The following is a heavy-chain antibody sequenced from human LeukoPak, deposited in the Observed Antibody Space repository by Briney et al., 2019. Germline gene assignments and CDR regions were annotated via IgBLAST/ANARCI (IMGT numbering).Heavy chain of an antibody. CDR3: AKGTFDWSFPLYFDS. CDR2: ISYDGSHK. J-gene: IGHJ4*02. CDR1: GFTFSSYA. D-gene: IGHD3-9*01. V-gene: IGHV3-30*04. Sequence: GGSLRLSCAASGFTFSSYAMHWVRQAPGKGLEWVAFISYDGSHKYYADSVKGRFTISRDNSKNTLYVQMNSLGVEDTAVYYCAKGTFDWSFPLYFDSWGQGILVTVSS.